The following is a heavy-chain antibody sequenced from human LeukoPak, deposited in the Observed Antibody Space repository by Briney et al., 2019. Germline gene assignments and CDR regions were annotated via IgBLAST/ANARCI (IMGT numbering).Heavy chain of an antibody. CDR1: GGSISSSSYY. Sequence: SETLSLTCTVSGGSISSSSYYWGWIRQPPGKGLEWIGSIYYSGSTYYNPSLKSRVTISVDTSKNQFSLMLNSVTAADAAVYYCARESRRIAAAGPSYYMDVWGRGTTVTVSS. J-gene: IGHJ6*03. V-gene: IGHV4-39*07. D-gene: IGHD6-13*01. CDR3: ARESRRIAAAGPSYYMDV. CDR2: IYYSGST.